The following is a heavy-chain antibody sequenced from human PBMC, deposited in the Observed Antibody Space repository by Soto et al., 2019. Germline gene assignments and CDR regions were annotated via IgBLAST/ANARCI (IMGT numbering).Heavy chain of an antibody. Sequence: PVGSLRLSCAASGFTFSSYGMHWVRQAPGKGLEGVAVIWYDGNTKYYAGSVKGRFTISRDNLKTTLYLQMNSLTAEDTAVYYCARDRYDFWSGYLNVWFDPWGQGTLVTVSS. D-gene: IGHD3-3*01. V-gene: IGHV3-33*01. CDR2: IWYDGNTK. CDR1: GFTFSSYG. CDR3: ARDRYDFWSGYLNVWFDP. J-gene: IGHJ5*02.